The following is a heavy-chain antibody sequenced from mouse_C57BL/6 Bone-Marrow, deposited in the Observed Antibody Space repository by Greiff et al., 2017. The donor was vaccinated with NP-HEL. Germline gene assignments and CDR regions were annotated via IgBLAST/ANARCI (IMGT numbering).Heavy chain of an antibody. J-gene: IGHJ2*01. V-gene: IGHV5-16*01. CDR3: ARDGVYFDY. Sequence: EVNVVESEGGLVQPGSSMKLSCTASGFTFSDYYMAWVRQVPEKGLEWVANINYDGSSTYYLDSLKSRFIISRDNAKNILYLQMSSLKSEDTATYYCARDGVYFDYWGQGTTLTVSS. CDR1: GFTFSDYY. CDR2: INYDGSST.